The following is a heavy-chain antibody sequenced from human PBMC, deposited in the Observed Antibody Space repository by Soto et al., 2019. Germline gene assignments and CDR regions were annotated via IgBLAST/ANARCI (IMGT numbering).Heavy chain of an antibody. CDR2: INHSGST. CDR1: GGSFSGYY. D-gene: IGHD1-26*01. J-gene: IGHJ4*02. V-gene: IGHV4-34*01. Sequence: SETLSLTCAVYGGSFSGYYWSWIRQPPGKGLEWIGEINHSGSTNYNPSLKSRVTISVDTSKNQFSLKLSSVTAADTAVYYCARRQSVGANSYIFDYWGRGTLVTVSS. CDR3: ARRQSVGANSYIFDY.